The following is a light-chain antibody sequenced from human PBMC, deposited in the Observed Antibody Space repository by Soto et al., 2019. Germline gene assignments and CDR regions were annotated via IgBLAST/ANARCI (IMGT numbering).Light chain of an antibody. CDR1: SSDVGPYKL. J-gene: IGLJ2*01. CDR3: CSYAASDLI. V-gene: IGLV2-23*02. CDR2: EVT. Sequence: QSVLTQPASVSGSPGQSITISCSGASSDVGPYKLVAWYQQHPDKAPKLMIHEVTKRPSGVSSRFSGSQSGTTASLTISGLQAEDEAYYYCCSYAASDLIFGGGTKLTVL.